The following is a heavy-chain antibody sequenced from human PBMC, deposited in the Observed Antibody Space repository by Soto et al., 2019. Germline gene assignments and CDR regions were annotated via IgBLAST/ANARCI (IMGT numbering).Heavy chain of an antibody. CDR2: ITGNGGT. V-gene: IGHV3-23*01. D-gene: IGHD3-22*01. J-gene: IGHJ4*02. CDR3: AKDAPGSGWLSDY. Sequence: GGSLRLSCAASGFTFSIYAMSWVRQAPGKGLEWVSTITGNGGTFYADFVRGRFTISRDNSKNTLYLQMNSLRAEDTAVYYCAKDAPGSGWLSDYWGQGTLVTVSS. CDR1: GFTFSIYA.